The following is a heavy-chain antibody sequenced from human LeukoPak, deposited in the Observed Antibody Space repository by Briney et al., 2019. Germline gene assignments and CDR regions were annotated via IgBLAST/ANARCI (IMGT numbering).Heavy chain of an antibody. Sequence: ASVKVSCKASGYTFTGYYMHWVRQAPRQGLEWMGWINPNSGGTNYAQKFQGRVTMTRDTSISTAYMELSRLRSDDTAVYYCARDLYYYDSSGYVDYWGQGTLVTVSS. CDR3: ARDLYYYDSSGYVDY. CDR2: INPNSGGT. J-gene: IGHJ4*02. D-gene: IGHD3-22*01. V-gene: IGHV1-2*02. CDR1: GYTFTGYY.